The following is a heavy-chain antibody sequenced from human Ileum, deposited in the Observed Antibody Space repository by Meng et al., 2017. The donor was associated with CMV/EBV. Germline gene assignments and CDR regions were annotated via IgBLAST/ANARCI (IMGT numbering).Heavy chain of an antibody. CDR2: LNCDGSI. Sequence: VRQPPGEGLEWVSLLNCDGSIYYADSVEGRFTLSRDNSKNTLYLQMNSLRAEDTAVYYCATDKAGTYLDYWGQGTLVTVSS. J-gene: IGHJ4*02. V-gene: IGHV3-53*01. CDR3: ATDKAGTYLDY. D-gene: IGHD3-10*01.